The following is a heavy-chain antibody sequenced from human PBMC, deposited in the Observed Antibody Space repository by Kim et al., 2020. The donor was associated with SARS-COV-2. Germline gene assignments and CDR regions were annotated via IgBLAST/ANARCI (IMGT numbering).Heavy chain of an antibody. D-gene: IGHD3-10*01. V-gene: IGHV4-31*03. CDR2: IYYSGST. J-gene: IGHJ4*02. Sequence: SETLSLTCTVSGGSISSGGYYWSWIRQHPGKGLEWIGYIYYSGSTYYNPSLKSRVTISVDTSKNQFSLKLSSVTAADTAVYYCASWFGELSLFDYWGQGTLVTVSS. CDR1: GGSISSGGYY. CDR3: ASWFGELSLFDY.